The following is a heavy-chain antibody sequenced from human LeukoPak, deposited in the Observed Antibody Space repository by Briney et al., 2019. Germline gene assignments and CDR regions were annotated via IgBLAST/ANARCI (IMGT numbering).Heavy chain of an antibody. V-gene: IGHV3-30*02. CDR3: AKSANDYCSSNSCYKFDY. CDR1: GFTFSSYG. D-gene: IGHD2-2*02. Sequence: GGSLRLSCAASGFTFSSYGMHWVRQAPGKGLEWVAFIRYDGSNKYYADSVKGRFTISRDNSKNTLYLQMNSLRAEDTAVYYCAKSANDYCSSNSCYKFDYWGQGALVTVSS. CDR2: IRYDGSNK. J-gene: IGHJ4*02.